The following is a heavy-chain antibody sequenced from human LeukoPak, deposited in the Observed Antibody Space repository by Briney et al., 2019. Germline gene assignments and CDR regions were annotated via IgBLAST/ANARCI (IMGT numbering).Heavy chain of an antibody. D-gene: IGHD2-15*01. J-gene: IGHJ4*02. CDR3: ARGAVDGYCSGGSCYWVDY. CDR1: GFTFSSYA. CDR2: ISYDGSNK. V-gene: IGHV3-30-3*01. Sequence: PGGSLRLSCAASGFTFSSYAMHWVRQAPGKGLEWVAVISYDGSNKYYADSVKGGFTISRDNSKNTLYLQMNTLRAEDTAVYYCARGAVDGYCSGGSCYWVDYWGQGTLVTVSS.